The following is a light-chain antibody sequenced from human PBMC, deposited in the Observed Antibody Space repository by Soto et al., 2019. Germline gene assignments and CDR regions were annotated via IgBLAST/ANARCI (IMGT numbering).Light chain of an antibody. Sequence: QSALTQPASVSGSPGQSITISCTGTSSDVGHYNYVSWYKQHPGKAPNLMIYDVSNRPSGVSNRFSGSKSGNTASLTISGLQAEDEADYYCSSYTISSNHVVFGGGTKLTVL. J-gene: IGLJ2*01. V-gene: IGLV2-14*01. CDR1: SSDVGHYNY. CDR3: SSYTISSNHVV. CDR2: DVS.